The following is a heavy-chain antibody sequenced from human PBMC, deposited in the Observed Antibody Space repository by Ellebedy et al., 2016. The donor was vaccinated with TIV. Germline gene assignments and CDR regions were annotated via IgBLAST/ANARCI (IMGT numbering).Heavy chain of an antibody. CDR3: ARDTSGWYLLAY. D-gene: IGHD6-19*01. Sequence: PGGSLRLSCAASGFTFSNYWLTWVRQAPGKGLEWVANAKHEGSEEYYVDSVKGRFTVSRDNAKDSLYLQMNSLRAEDTAVYYCARDTSGWYLLAYWGQGTRVTVSS. CDR2: AKHEGSEE. V-gene: IGHV3-7*01. CDR1: GFTFSNYW. J-gene: IGHJ4*02.